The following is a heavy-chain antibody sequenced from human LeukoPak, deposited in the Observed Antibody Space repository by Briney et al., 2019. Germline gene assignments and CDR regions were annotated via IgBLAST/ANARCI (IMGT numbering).Heavy chain of an antibody. J-gene: IGHJ4*02. D-gene: IGHD1-26*01. CDR3: ARAVSSGSYFPYFDY. V-gene: IGHV4-34*01. Sequence: SETLSLTCAVYGGSFSGYYWSWIRQPPGKGLEWIGEINHSGSTNYNPSLKSRVTISVDTSKNQFSLKLSSVTAADTAVYYCARAVSSGSYFPYFDYWGQGILVTVSS. CDR2: INHSGST. CDR1: GGSFSGYY.